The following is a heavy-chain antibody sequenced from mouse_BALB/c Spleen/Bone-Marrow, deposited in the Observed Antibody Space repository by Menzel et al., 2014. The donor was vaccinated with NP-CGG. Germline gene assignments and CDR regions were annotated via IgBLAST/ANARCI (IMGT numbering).Heavy chain of an antibody. V-gene: IGHV1S130*01. Sequence: QVQLQQSGSVLVRPGAPVKLSCKASGYTFTSSWIHWAKQRPGQGLEWIGEIHPNSGNTNYNEKFKGKATLTVDTSSSTAYVDLSSLTAEDSAVYYCARHHRYAYYFGYWGQGTTLTVSS. CDR3: ARHHRYAYYFGY. CDR2: IHPNSGNT. CDR1: GYTFTSSW. D-gene: IGHD2-14*01. J-gene: IGHJ2*01.